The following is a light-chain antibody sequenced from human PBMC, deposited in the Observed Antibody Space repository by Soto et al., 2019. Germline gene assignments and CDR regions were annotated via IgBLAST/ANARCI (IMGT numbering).Light chain of an antibody. V-gene: IGLV1-47*01. CDR1: SSNIGSNY. CDR2: RNN. CDR3: AAWDDSLSGYV. J-gene: IGLJ1*01. Sequence: QCVLTQPPSASGTPGQRVTISCSGSSSNIGSNYVYWYQQLPGTAPKLLIYRNNQRPSGVPDRFSGSKSGTSASLAISGLRSEDEADYYCAAWDDSLSGYVFGTGTKVTV.